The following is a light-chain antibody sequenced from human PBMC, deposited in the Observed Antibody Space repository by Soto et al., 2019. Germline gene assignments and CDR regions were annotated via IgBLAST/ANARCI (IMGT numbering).Light chain of an antibody. CDR1: QSVSSNY. CDR2: AIS. V-gene: IGKV3-20*01. J-gene: IGKJ1*01. Sequence: DIVLTQSPGTLSLSPGESAALSCRASQSVSSNYLAWYRQEPGQAPRLLIYAISTRAAAIPDRFSGSGSGTGFTPNITRLETEDSAVYYSQQYSNSPWSSGQGTRVEI. CDR3: QQYSNSPWS.